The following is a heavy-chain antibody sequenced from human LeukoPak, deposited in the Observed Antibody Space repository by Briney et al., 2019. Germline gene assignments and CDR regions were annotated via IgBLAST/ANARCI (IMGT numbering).Heavy chain of an antibody. V-gene: IGHV3-74*01. CDR1: GFTFNNYW. CDR3: AREGYYAFDY. CDR2: INSDGSRT. D-gene: IGHD3-22*01. Sequence: PGGSLRLSCAASGFTFNNYWMHWVRQAPGKGLVWVSRINSDGSRTSYADSVKGRFTISRDNAKNTLYLQMNSLRAEDTAVYYCAREGYYAFDYWGQGTLVTVSS. J-gene: IGHJ4*02.